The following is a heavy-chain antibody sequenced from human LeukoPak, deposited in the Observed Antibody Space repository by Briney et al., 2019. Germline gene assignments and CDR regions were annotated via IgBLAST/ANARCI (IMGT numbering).Heavy chain of an antibody. CDR2: IIPIFGTA. CDR1: GYTFTSYA. CDR3: ARIGRGYSGYIAGDSLSPFDY. V-gene: IGHV1-69*13. D-gene: IGHD5-12*01. J-gene: IGHJ4*02. Sequence: SVKVSCKASGYTFTSYAISWVRQAPGQGLEWMGGIIPIFGTANYAQKFQGRVTITADESTSTAYMELSSLRSEDTAVYYCARIGRGYSGYIAGDSLSPFDYWGQGTLVTVSS.